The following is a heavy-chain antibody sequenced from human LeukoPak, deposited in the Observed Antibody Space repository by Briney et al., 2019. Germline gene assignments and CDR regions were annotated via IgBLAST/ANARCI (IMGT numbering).Heavy chain of an antibody. V-gene: IGHV1-69*05. Sequence: ASVKVSCKASGGTFSSYAISWVRQAPGQGLEWMGGIIPIFGTANYAQKFQGRVAITTDESTSTAYMELSSLRSEDTAVYYCARDQGYCSSTSCYNGRKDYYYYMDVWGKGTTVTVSS. CDR3: ARDQGYCSSTSCYNGRKDYYYYMDV. CDR1: GGTFSSYA. J-gene: IGHJ6*03. CDR2: IIPIFGTA. D-gene: IGHD2-2*02.